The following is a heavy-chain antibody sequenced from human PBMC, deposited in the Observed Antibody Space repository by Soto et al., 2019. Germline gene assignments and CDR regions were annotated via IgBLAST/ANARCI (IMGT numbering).Heavy chain of an antibody. Sequence: SVKVSCKASGGTFSSYAISWVRQAPGQGLEWMGGIIPIFGTANYAQKFQGRVTITADESTSTAYMELSSLRSEDTAVYYCARDYYDSSGYYYDDAFDIWGQGTMVTVSS. J-gene: IGHJ3*02. CDR1: GGTFSSYA. V-gene: IGHV1-69*13. CDR2: IIPIFGTA. D-gene: IGHD3-22*01. CDR3: ARDYYDSSGYYYDDAFDI.